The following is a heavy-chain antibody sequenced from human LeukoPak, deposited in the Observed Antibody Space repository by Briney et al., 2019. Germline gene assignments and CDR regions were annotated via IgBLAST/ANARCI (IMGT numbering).Heavy chain of an antibody. D-gene: IGHD1-14*01. CDR2: LNQRGSDK. V-gene: IGHV3-7*01. Sequence: GESLTLSCALSGLNLSGHWMSWVRHAPGKGLEWVANLNQRGSDKYNVHSVKGRFTISRDNTNNLLHLQMNSLRGEDTAVYYCTRDRSRAEDDWGQGTLVTVSS. CDR3: TRDRSRAEDD. CDR1: GLNLSGHW. J-gene: IGHJ4*02.